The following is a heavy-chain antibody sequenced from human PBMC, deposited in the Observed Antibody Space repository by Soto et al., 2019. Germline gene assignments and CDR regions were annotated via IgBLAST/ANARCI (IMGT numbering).Heavy chain of an antibody. Sequence: GGSLRLSCAASGFTYDDDAMHWVRQAPGKGLEWVSGISWNSGSIGYADSVKGRFTISRDNAKNSLYLQMNSLRAEDTALYYCAKGISSSTSCSDYWGQGTLVTVSS. D-gene: IGHD2-2*01. CDR1: GFTYDDDA. CDR2: ISWNSGSI. V-gene: IGHV3-9*01. CDR3: AKGISSSTSCSDY. J-gene: IGHJ4*02.